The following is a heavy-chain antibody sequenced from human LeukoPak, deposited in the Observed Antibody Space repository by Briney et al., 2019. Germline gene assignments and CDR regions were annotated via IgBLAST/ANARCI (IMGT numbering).Heavy chain of an antibody. CDR2: INHSGST. V-gene: IGHV4-34*01. D-gene: IGHD5-24*01. CDR3: ARGRTMGLHGYYYYYYYMDV. Sequence: SETLSLTCAIYGGSFSGYYWSWIRQPPGRGLEWIGEINHSGSTNYNPSLKSRVTISVDTSKNQFSLKLSSVTAADTAVYYCARGRTMGLHGYYYYYYYMDVWGKGTTVTVSS. J-gene: IGHJ6*03. CDR1: GGSFSGYY.